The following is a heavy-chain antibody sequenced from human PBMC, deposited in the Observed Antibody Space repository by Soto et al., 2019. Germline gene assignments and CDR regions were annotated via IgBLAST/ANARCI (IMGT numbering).Heavy chain of an antibody. D-gene: IGHD3-10*01. CDR1: GFTFNSYA. Sequence: HPGGSLRLSCAASGFTFNSYAMHWVRQAPGKGLEWVAVISYDGSNKYYADSVKGRFTISRDNSKNTLYLQMNSLRAEDTAVYYCASHYGSGRSFDYWGQGTLVTVSS. CDR3: ASHYGSGRSFDY. V-gene: IGHV3-30-3*01. CDR2: ISYDGSNK. J-gene: IGHJ4*02.